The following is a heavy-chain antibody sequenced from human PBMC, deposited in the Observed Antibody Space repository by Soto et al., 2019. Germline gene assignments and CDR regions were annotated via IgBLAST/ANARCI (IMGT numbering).Heavy chain of an antibody. CDR2: ISSSGSTI. D-gene: IGHD2-15*01. Sequence: GALRLSCAASGFTFSSYEMNWVRQAPGKGLEWVSYISSSGSTIYYADSVKGRFTISRDNAKNSLYLQMNSLRAEDTAVYYCARGTQDSQFKYCSGGSCYPSYYYYYGMDVWGQGTTVTVSS. CDR1: GFTFSSYE. J-gene: IGHJ6*02. CDR3: ARGTQDSQFKYCSGGSCYPSYYYYYGMDV. V-gene: IGHV3-48*03.